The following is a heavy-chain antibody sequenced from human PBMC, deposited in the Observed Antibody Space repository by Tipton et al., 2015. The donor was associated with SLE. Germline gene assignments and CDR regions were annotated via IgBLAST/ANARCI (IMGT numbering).Heavy chain of an antibody. CDR3: ARPQWRTFDY. CDR2: INPSGGST. J-gene: IGHJ4*02. V-gene: IGHV1-46*01. D-gene: IGHD6-19*01. CDR1: GYTFTSYY. Sequence: QSGAEVKKPGASVKVSCKASGYTFTSYYMHWVRQAPGQGLEWMGIINPSGGSTSYAQKFQGRVTMTTDTSTSTAYMELRSLRSDDTAVYYCARPQWRTFDYWGQGTLVTVSS.